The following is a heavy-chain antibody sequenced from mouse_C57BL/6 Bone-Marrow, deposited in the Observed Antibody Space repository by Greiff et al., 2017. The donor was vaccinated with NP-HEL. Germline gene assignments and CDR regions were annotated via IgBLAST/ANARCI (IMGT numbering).Heavy chain of an antibody. CDR1: GFSFNTYA. CDR3: VRSHYGSRLWYFDV. CDR2: IRSKSNNYAT. Sequence: GGGLVQPKGSLKLSCAASGFSFNTYAMNWVRQAPGKGLEWVARIRSKSNNYATYYADSVKDRFTISRDDSESMLYLQMNNLKTEDTAMYYCVRSHYGSRLWYFDVWGTGTTVTVSS. V-gene: IGHV10-1*01. J-gene: IGHJ1*03. D-gene: IGHD1-1*01.